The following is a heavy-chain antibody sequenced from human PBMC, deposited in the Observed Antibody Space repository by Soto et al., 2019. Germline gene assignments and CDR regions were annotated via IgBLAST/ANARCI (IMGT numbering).Heavy chain of an antibody. CDR1: GFTFSSYG. CDR2: ISYDGSNK. J-gene: IGHJ3*02. Sequence: QVQLVESGGGVVQPGRSLRLSCAASGFTFSSYGTHWVRQAPGKGLEWVAVISYDGSNKYYADSVKGRFTISRDNSKNTLYLQMNSLRAEDTAVYYCAKDHSLYGSGSYSDAFDIWGQGTMVTVSS. V-gene: IGHV3-30*18. D-gene: IGHD3-10*01. CDR3: AKDHSLYGSGSYSDAFDI.